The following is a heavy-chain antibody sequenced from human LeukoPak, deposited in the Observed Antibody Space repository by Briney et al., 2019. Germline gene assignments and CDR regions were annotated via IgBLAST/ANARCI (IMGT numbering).Heavy chain of an antibody. J-gene: IGHJ3*02. CDR2: IYYSGST. V-gene: IGHV4-59*01. Sequence: PSETLSLTCTVSGGSISSYYWSWIRQPPGKGLEWIGYIYYSGSTNYNPSLKSRVTISVDTSKNQFSLKLSPVTAADTAVYYCARDLRVSSAFDIWGQGTMVTVSS. D-gene: IGHD5/OR15-5a*01. CDR1: GGSISSYY. CDR3: ARDLRVSSAFDI.